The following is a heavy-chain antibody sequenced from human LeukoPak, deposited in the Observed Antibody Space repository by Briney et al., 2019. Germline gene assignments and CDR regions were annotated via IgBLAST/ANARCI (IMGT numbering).Heavy chain of an antibody. J-gene: IGHJ5*02. V-gene: IGHV1-18*04. CDR3: ARGRSRLTARSGYYQGNWFDP. Sequence: GASVKVSCKASGYTFTDYYMHWVRRVPGQGLEWMGWISAYNGNTNYAQKLQGRVTMTTDTSTSTAYMELRSLRSDDTAVYYCARGRSRLTARSGYYQGNWFDPWGQGTLVTVSS. CDR2: ISAYNGNT. D-gene: IGHD3-3*01. CDR1: GYTFTDYY.